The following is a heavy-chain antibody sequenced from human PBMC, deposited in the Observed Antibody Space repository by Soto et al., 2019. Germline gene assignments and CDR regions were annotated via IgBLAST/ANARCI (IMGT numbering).Heavy chain of an antibody. CDR3: ATGGGGAGDYNGHLDY. V-gene: IGHV4-4*01. Sequence: KTSETLSLTCAVSGGSISGTNWCSWVRQPPGEGLEWIGEIYHSGVTNYSPSRRCRVTMSVDKYKNQFSLNLRSVTAADTAVYRCATGGGGAGDYNGHLDYWGQGSLVTVSS. J-gene: IGHJ4*02. CDR2: IYHSGVT. CDR1: GGSISGTNW. D-gene: IGHD4-17*01.